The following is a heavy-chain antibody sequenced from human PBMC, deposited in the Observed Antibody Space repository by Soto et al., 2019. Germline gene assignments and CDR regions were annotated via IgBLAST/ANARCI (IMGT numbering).Heavy chain of an antibody. Sequence: SGPTLVNPTQTLTLTCTFSGFSLSTSGMCVSWIRQPPGKALEWLALIDWDDDKYYSTSLKTRLTISKDTSKNQVVLTMTNMDPVDTATYYCARSGCGYDFWRWHYNCFDPWGQGTLVTVSS. CDR3: ARSGCGYDFWRWHYNCFDP. D-gene: IGHD3-3*01. J-gene: IGHJ5*02. V-gene: IGHV2-70*01. CDR1: GFSLSTSGMC. CDR2: IDWDDDK.